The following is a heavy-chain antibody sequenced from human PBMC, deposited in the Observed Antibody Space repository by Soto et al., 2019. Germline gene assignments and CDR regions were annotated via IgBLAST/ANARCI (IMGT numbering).Heavy chain of an antibody. D-gene: IGHD2-8*01. CDR1: GVSISSGNW. CDR3: ARLVYDTRLNYMYFDF. J-gene: IGHJ4*02. V-gene: IGHV4-4*02. CDR2: IFHDGTA. Sequence: SETLSLTCAVSGVSISSGNWRTWVRQTPQRGLEYIGEIFHDGTANYYPSFERRVAISVDTSKNQFSLKLTSVTAADTAIYFCARLVYDTRLNYMYFDFWGQGALVTVS.